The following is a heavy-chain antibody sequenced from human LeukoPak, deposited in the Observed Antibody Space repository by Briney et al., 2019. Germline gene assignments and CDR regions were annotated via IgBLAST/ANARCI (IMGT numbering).Heavy chain of an antibody. CDR1: GGSISSYY. Sequence: SETLSLTCTVSGGSISSYYRSWIRQPPGKGLEWIAYISGIGSINYNPSLKSRVTISLDTSKNQFSLKLSSVTAADTAVYYCAGHHPRNTVDFWGQGTLVTVSS. CDR2: ISGIGSI. CDR3: AGHHPRNTVDF. J-gene: IGHJ4*02. D-gene: IGHD2-8*02. V-gene: IGHV4-59*08.